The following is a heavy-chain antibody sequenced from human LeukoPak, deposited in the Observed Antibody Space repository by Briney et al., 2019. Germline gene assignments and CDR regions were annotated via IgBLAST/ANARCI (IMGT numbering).Heavy chain of an antibody. CDR3: ARDRAYSDYKGTTYYFDY. Sequence: SETLSLTCTVSDGSISSYYWSWIRQPAGKGLEWIGRMYTSGSTNYNPSLKSRATMSVDTSKNQFSLKLSSVTAADTAVYYCARDRAYSDYKGTTYYFDYWGQGTLVTVSS. D-gene: IGHD3-10*01. V-gene: IGHV4-4*07. J-gene: IGHJ4*02. CDR2: MYTSGST. CDR1: DGSISSYY.